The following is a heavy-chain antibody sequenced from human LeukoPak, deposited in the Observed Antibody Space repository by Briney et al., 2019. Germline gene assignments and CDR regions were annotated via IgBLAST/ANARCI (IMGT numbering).Heavy chain of an antibody. CDR1: GGSVSSGSYY. CDR3: ASTTADAFDI. Sequence: SETLSLTCTVSGGSVSSGSYYWSWIRQPPGKGLEWIGYIYYSGSTNYNPSLKSRVTISVDTSKNQFSLKLSSVTAADTAVYYCASTTADAFDIWGQGTMVTASS. V-gene: IGHV4-61*01. D-gene: IGHD1-26*01. CDR2: IYYSGST. J-gene: IGHJ3*02.